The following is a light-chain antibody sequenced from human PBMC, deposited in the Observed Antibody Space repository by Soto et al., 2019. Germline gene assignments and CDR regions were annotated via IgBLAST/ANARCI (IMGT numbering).Light chain of an antibody. CDR1: QGISSY. CDR3: QQYNSYSGT. J-gene: IGKJ1*01. V-gene: IGKV1-5*01. Sequence: DIHLTQSPPTLSASVGDRVTITCRASQGISSYLAWYQQKPGKAPKLLIYAASTWPTGLPSRFSGSGSGTEFTLTISSLQPDDFAIYYCQQYNSYSGTFGQGTKVDIK. CDR2: AAS.